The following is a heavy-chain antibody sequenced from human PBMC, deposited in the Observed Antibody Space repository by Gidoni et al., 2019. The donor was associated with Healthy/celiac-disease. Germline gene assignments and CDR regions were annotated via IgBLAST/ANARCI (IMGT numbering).Heavy chain of an antibody. D-gene: IGHD1-7*01. Sequence: QVQLQESGPGLVKPSETLSLTCAVSGYSISSGYYWGWIRQPPGKGLEWIGSIYHSGSTYYNPSLKSRVTISVDTSKNQFSLKLSSVTAADTAVYYCARGGNWNYLGVWFDPWGQGTLVTVSS. CDR3: ARGGNWNYLGVWFDP. CDR2: IYHSGST. CDR1: GYSISSGYY. V-gene: IGHV4-38-2*01. J-gene: IGHJ5*02.